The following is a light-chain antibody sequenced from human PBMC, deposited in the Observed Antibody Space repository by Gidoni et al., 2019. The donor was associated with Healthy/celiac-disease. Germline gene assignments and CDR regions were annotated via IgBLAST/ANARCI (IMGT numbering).Light chain of an antibody. J-gene: IGKJ1*01. CDR1: QSVLYSSNNKND. V-gene: IGKV4-1*01. Sequence: GSLVERATINCKSSQSVLYSSNNKNDLAWYQQKPGQPPKLLMYWASTRESGVPDRFSGSGSGTDFTLTISSLQAEDVAVYYCQQYYSTPRTFGQGTKVEIK. CDR3: QQYYSTPRT. CDR2: WAS.